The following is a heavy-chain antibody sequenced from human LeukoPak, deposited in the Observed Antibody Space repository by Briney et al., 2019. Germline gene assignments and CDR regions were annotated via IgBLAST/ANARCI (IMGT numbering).Heavy chain of an antibody. D-gene: IGHD3-22*01. J-gene: IGHJ3*02. CDR1: GFTLSHYW. Sequence: GGSLRLSCAASGFTLSHYWMHWVRQAQGKGLGWVSRINSDGSSTIYADSVKGRFTISRDNAKKTLYLQMNRLRDEETAVYYCARRYGGYWASDIWGQGTMVTVSS. V-gene: IGHV3-74*01. CDR2: INSDGSST. CDR3: ARRYGGYWASDI.